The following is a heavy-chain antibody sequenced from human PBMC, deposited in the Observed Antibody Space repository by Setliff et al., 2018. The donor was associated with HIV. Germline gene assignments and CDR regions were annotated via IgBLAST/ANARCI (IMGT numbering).Heavy chain of an antibody. D-gene: IGHD6-19*01. CDR2: ISSYNGNT. CDR1: GYNFSSNG. J-gene: IGHJ4*02. CDR3: ARKYTGGPLDY. V-gene: IGHV1-18*01. Sequence: ASVKVSCKASGYNFSSNGISWVRQAPGQGLEWMGWISSYNGNTHYAQKLQGRVTMTTDTSTSTAYMELRSLRSDDTAMYYCARKYTGGPLDYWGQGTLVTVSS.